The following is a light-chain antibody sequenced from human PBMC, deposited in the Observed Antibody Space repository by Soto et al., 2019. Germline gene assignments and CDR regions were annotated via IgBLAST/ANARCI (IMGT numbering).Light chain of an antibody. CDR1: QSVSSY. Sequence: EIVLTQSPATLSLSPGERATLSCRASQSVSSYLAWYQQKPGQAPRLLIYDASNRATGIPARFSGSGSETDFPLTISSLEPEDFAVYYCQQRSNWPSITFGQGTRLEIK. CDR2: DAS. CDR3: QQRSNWPSIT. J-gene: IGKJ5*01. V-gene: IGKV3-11*01.